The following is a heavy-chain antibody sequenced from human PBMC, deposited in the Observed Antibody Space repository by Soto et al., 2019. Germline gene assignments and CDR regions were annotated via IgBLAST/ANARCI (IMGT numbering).Heavy chain of an antibody. CDR1: GYSFTSYW. J-gene: IGHJ6*03. D-gene: IGHD2-15*01. CDR2: IYPGDSDT. Sequence: EVQLVQSGAEVKKPGESLQISCKGSGYSFTSYWIGWVRQMPGKGLEWMGIIYPGDSDTRYSPSFQGQVTISADKSISTAYLQWSSLKASDTAMYYCVSGSGPDYYYYYMDVWGKGTTVTVSS. CDR3: VSGSGPDYYYYYMDV. V-gene: IGHV5-51*03.